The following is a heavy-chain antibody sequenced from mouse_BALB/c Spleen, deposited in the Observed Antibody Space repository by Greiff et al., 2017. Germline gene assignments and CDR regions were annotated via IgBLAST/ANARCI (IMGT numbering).Heavy chain of an antibody. V-gene: IGHV5-6*01. CDR1: GFTFSSYG. CDR3: ARQGYYVGNYFDY. J-gene: IGHJ2*01. Sequence: EVMLVESGGDLVKPGGSLKLSCAASGFTFSSYGMSWVRQTPDKRLEWVATISSGGSYTYYPDSVKGRFTISRDNAKNTLYLQMSSLKSEDTAMYYCARQGYYVGNYFDYWGQGTTLTVSS. D-gene: IGHD2-3*01. CDR2: ISSGGSYT.